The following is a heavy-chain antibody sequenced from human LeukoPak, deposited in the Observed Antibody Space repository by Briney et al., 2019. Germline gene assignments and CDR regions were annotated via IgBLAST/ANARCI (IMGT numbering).Heavy chain of an antibody. CDR1: GYTFTRYY. CDR2: INPNSGGT. V-gene: IGHV1-2*02. CDR3: ARGRYCSDGNCYHNWFDP. Sequence: ASVPVTCQASGYTFTRYYMHWLRPPPAQDPAGMGWINPNSGGTDYAQGFQGRVTMTRDTSINTAYMELSSLRSDDTAVYYCARGRYCSDGNCYHNWFDPWGEGTLVIVSS. J-gene: IGHJ5*02. D-gene: IGHD2-15*01.